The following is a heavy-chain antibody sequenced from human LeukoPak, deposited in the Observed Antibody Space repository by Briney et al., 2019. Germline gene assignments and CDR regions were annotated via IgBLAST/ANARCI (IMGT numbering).Heavy chain of an antibody. CDR3: AKEIWPTVTTPVRTYFDY. CDR2: IRYDGSSK. J-gene: IGHJ4*02. CDR1: RFTFSNYG. Sequence: GGSLRLSCAASRFTFSNYGMHWVRQAPGKGLEWVAFIRYDGSSKYYADSVKGRFTISRDNSKNTLYLQMNSLRAEDTAVYYCAKEIWPTVTTPVRTYFDYWGQGTLVTVSS. D-gene: IGHD5-24*01. V-gene: IGHV3-30*02.